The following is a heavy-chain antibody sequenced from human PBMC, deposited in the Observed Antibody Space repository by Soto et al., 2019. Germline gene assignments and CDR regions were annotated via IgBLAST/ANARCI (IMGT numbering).Heavy chain of an antibody. CDR2: IIPIFGTA. CDR3: ARDTAYCGGDCS. J-gene: IGHJ3*01. Sequence: SVKVSCKASGGTFSSYAISWVRQAPGQGLEWMGGIIPIFGTANYAQKFQGRVTITADKSTSTAYMELSSLRSEDTAVYYCARDTAYCGGDCSWGQGTMVTVS. CDR1: GGTFSSYA. D-gene: IGHD2-21*02. V-gene: IGHV1-69*06.